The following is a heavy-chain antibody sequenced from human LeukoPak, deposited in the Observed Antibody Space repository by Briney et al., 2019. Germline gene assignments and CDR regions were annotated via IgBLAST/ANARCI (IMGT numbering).Heavy chain of an antibody. CDR2: INHSGST. J-gene: IGHJ4*02. V-gene: IGHV4-34*01. Sequence: PSETLSLTCAVYGGSFSAYYWSWIRQPPGKGLEWIGEINHSGSTNYNPSLKSRVTISVDTSKNQFSLKLSSVTAADTAVYYCARGRRFTPSRGYSGYPDYWGQGTLVTVSS. CDR1: GGSFSAYY. CDR3: ARGRRFTPSRGYSGYPDY. D-gene: IGHD5-12*01.